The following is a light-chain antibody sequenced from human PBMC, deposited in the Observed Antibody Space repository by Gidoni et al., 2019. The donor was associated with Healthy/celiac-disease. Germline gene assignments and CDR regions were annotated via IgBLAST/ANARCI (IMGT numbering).Light chain of an antibody. CDR2: EGS. CDR1: SSDVGSYNL. Sequence: QSALTQPASVSGPPVQSITISCPGTSSDVGSYNLVSWYQQHPGKSPKLMIYEGSKRPSGVSNRFSGSKSGNTASLTISGLQAEDEADYYCCSYAGSTWVFGGGTKLTVL. V-gene: IGLV2-23*01. J-gene: IGLJ3*02. CDR3: CSYAGSTWV.